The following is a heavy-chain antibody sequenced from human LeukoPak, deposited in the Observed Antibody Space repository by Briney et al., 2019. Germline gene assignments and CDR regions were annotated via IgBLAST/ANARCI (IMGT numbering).Heavy chain of an antibody. J-gene: IGHJ5*02. CDR2: ISTSSSYI. Sequence: PGGSLRLSCAASGFTFSSYSMNWVRQAPGKGLEWVSFISTSSSYIHNADSVKGRFTISRDNAENSLYLQMNSLRAEDTAVYYCASSTRYNWNNYPPWGQGTLVTVSS. CDR3: ASSTRYNWNNYPP. D-gene: IGHD1/OR15-1a*01. V-gene: IGHV3-21*01. CDR1: GFTFSSYS.